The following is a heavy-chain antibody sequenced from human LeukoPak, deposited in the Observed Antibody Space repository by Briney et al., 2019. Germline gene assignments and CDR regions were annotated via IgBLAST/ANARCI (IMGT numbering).Heavy chain of an antibody. CDR3: ARHLITAAGISHYYYYMDV. CDR2: IYPGDPDT. Sequence: GESLKISCKGSGYSFTSYWIGWVRQMPGKGLERMGIIYPGDPDTRYSPSFQGQVTISADKSISTAYLQWSSLKASDTAMYYCARHLITAAGISHYYYYMDVWGKGTTVTVSS. V-gene: IGHV5-51*01. J-gene: IGHJ6*03. D-gene: IGHD6-13*01. CDR1: GYSFTSYW.